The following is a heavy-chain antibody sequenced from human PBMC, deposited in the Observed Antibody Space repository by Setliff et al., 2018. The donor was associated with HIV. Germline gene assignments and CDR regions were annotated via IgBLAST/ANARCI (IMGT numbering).Heavy chain of an antibody. V-gene: IGHV1-3*01. J-gene: IGHJ4*02. D-gene: IGHD2-21*02. CDR3: GRNGCSGDSYFCDLDS. CDR1: GYSFPNYA. CDR2: IKPASGDT. Sequence: ASVKVSCKASGYSFPNYAIHWVRLAPGQRLEWMGWIKPASGDTQYSQKFQGRVTITRDTSASKVYMEVSRLKSEDTAVYFCGRNGCSGDSYFCDLDSWSQGTLVTVSS.